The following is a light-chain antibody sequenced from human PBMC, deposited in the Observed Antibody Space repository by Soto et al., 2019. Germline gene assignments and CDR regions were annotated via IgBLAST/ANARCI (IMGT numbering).Light chain of an antibody. CDR2: DAS. CDR1: QSISSW. CDR3: QQYNSYLWT. V-gene: IGKV1-5*01. J-gene: IGKJ1*01. Sequence: DIQMTQSPSTLSASVGDRVTITSRASQSISSWLAWYQQKPGKAPKLLIYDASSLESGVPSRFSGSGSGTEFTLTIISLQPDDFATYYCQQYNSYLWTFGQGTKVEIK.